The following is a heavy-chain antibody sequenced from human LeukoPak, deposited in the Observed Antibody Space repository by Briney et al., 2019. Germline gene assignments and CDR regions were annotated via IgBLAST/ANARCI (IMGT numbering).Heavy chain of an antibody. CDR1: GGSISSGSYY. CDR3: ASIQSYYFGLDV. Sequence: PSQTLSLTCTVSGGSISSGSYYWSWIQQPAGKGLEWIGRINTSGSTNYNPSLKSRVTISVDTSKNQFSLKLSSVTAADTAVYYCASIQSYYFGLDVWGQGTTVTVSS. J-gene: IGHJ6*02. CDR2: INTSGST. D-gene: IGHD4-11*01. V-gene: IGHV4-61*02.